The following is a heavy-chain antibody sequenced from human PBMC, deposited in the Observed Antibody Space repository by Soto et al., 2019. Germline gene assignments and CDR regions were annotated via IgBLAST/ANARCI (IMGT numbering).Heavy chain of an antibody. CDR2: INHSGST. V-gene: IGHV4-34*01. CDR3: ARGWVTKGIYYYYGMDV. Sequence: PSETLSLTCAVYGGSFSGYYWSWIRQPPGKGLEWIGEINHSGSTNYNPSLKSRVTIPVDTSKNQFSLKLSSVTAADTAVYYCARGWVTKGIYYYYGMDVWGQGTTVTVSS. D-gene: IGHD4-17*01. J-gene: IGHJ6*02. CDR1: GGSFSGYY.